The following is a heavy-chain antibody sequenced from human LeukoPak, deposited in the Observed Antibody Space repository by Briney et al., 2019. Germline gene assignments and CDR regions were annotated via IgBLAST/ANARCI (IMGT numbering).Heavy chain of an antibody. J-gene: IGHJ5*02. CDR2: MNPNSGNT. Sequence: ASVKVSCKASGYTFTSYDINWVRQATGQGLEWMGWMNPNSGNTGYAQKFQGRVTMTRNTSISTAYMELSSLRSEDTAVYYCARENYYGSGRHVWFDPWGQGTLVTVSS. V-gene: IGHV1-8*01. CDR3: ARENYYGSGRHVWFDP. D-gene: IGHD3-10*01. CDR1: GYTFTSYD.